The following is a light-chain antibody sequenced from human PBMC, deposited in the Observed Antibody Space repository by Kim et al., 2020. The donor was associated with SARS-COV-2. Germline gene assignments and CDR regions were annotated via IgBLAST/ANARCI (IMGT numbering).Light chain of an antibody. CDR3: NSRDSSDNVV. CDR2: GKN. V-gene: IGLV3-19*01. J-gene: IGLJ2*01. CDR1: SIRSYY. Sequence: VALGQTVRITCQGDSIRSYYATWYQQKPGQAPIIVIYGKNNRPSGIPDRFSGSSSGNTASLTITGTQAGDEADYYCNSRDSSDNVVFGGGTQLTVL.